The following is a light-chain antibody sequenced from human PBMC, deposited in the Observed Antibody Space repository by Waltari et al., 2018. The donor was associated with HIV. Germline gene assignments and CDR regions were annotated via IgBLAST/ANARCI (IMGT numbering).Light chain of an antibody. CDR3: CSYAGTSILV. J-gene: IGLJ3*02. CDR1: SSDVGSYNL. CDR2: EVT. Sequence: QSALTQPASVSGSPGQSITISCTGTSSDVGSYNLVSWYQQHPAKAPKLMIYEVTKRPSGVSHRFSGSKAGNTASLTISGLQAEDEGDYHCCSYAGTSILVFGGGTKLTVL. V-gene: IGLV2-23*02.